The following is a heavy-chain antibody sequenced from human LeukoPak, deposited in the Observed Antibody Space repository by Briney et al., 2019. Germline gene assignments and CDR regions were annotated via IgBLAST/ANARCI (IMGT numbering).Heavy chain of an antibody. J-gene: IGHJ4*02. CDR1: GYSISSGYY. Sequence: SETLSLTCTVSGYSISSGYYWGWIRQPPGKGLEWIGTIYHSGSTYYNPSLKSRVTMSVDTSKNQFSLKLSSVTAADTAVYYWARGAGYYDSSGYFQYWGQGTLVTVSS. CDR2: IYHSGST. CDR3: ARGAGYYDSSGYFQY. D-gene: IGHD3-22*01. V-gene: IGHV4-38-2*02.